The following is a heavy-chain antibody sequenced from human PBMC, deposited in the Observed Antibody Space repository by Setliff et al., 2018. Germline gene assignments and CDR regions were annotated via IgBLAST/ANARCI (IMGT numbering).Heavy chain of an antibody. J-gene: IGHJ4*02. Sequence: KPSETLSLTCTVSGYSISSGHYWGWIRQPPGKGLEWIGSISHSGSTYHNPSLRSRVTISLDTSKNQFSPKLTSVTAADTAVYYCAGGRRYDYGWDFDYWGQGTLITVSS. V-gene: IGHV4-38-2*02. CDR2: ISHSGST. CDR3: AGGRRYDYGWDFDY. D-gene: IGHD4-17*01. CDR1: GYSISSGHY.